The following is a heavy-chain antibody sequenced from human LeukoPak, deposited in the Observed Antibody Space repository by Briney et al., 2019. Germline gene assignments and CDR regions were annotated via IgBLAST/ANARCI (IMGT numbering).Heavy chain of an antibody. CDR2: IYHSGST. V-gene: IGHV4-4*02. CDR3: ATKPADYGDYAYFDL. J-gene: IGHJ2*01. CDR1: GGSISSNNW. D-gene: IGHD4-17*01. Sequence: SETLSLTCAVSGGSISSNNWWSWVRQPPGKGLEWIGEIYHSGSTNYDPSLKSRVTLSVDKSKNQFSLKLSCVTAADTAVYYCATKPADYGDYAYFDLWGRGTLVTVSS.